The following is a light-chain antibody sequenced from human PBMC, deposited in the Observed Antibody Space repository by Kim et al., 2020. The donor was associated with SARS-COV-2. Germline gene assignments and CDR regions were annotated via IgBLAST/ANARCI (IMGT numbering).Light chain of an antibody. CDR3: CSFIDTSTYV. Sequence: GQSLTISCTGTSSDVGGYDYFSWYQKHPGEVPKLVIYDVTKRPSGVSNRFSGSKSGNTASLTISGLQSEDEADYYCCSFIDTSTYVFGTGTKVTVL. CDR1: SSDVGGYDY. J-gene: IGLJ1*01. CDR2: DVT. V-gene: IGLV2-14*03.